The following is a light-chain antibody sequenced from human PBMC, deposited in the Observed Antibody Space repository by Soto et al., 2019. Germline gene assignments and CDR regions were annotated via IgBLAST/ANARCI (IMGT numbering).Light chain of an antibody. CDR2: DAF. V-gene: IGKV1-5*01. CDR3: QQYNSYSPLT. J-gene: IGKJ4*01. Sequence: DIQMTQSPSSLSASVGDRVTITCRASQSISSWLAWYQQKPGKAPKLLXCDAFSLESGVPSRFSGSRSGTELTLTISSLQPDDYATYYCQQYNSYSPLTFGGGTKVDIK. CDR1: QSISSW.